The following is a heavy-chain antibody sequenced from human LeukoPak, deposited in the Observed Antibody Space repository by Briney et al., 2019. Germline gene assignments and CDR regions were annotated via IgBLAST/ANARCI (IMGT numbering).Heavy chain of an antibody. V-gene: IGHV4-39*01. D-gene: IGHD1-26*01. CDR3: ARHGGRRRAPYYMDV. CDR1: GGSISSSSYY. J-gene: IGHJ6*03. CDR2: IYYSGSN. Sequence: SETLSLTCTVSGGSISSSSYYWGWIRQPPGKGLEWIGSIYYSGSNYYNPSLKSRVTISVDTSKNQFSLKLSSVTAADTAVYYCARHGGRRRAPYYMDVWGKGTTVTVSS.